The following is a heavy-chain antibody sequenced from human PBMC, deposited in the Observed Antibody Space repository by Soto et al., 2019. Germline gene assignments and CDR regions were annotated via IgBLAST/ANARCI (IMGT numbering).Heavy chain of an antibody. CDR1: GGSFSEIH. V-gene: IGHV4-34*01. CDR2: INHSGSI. D-gene: IGHD3-10*01. Sequence: TLSLTCGVNGGSFSEIHGSCIRQPPGKGLEWIGEINHSGSINYNPSLKSRVTISVDTSKKQFSLKLSSVTAEDTAVYYCAKGGIIRGVLGYWGQGTLVTVSS. J-gene: IGHJ4*02. CDR3: AKGGIIRGVLGY.